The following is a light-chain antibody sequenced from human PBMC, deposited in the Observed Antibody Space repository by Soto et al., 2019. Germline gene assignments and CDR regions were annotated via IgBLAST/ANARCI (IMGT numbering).Light chain of an antibody. J-gene: IGLJ3*02. CDR2: EVS. CDR1: SSDVGGYNY. CDR3: SSYTSGSTWV. Sequence: QSALTQPASVSGSPGQSITISCTGTSSDVGGYNYVSWYQQHPGKAPKLMIYEVSNRPSGVSNRFSGSKSGNTASLTISGLQAEEEPDYYCSSYTSGSTWVFGGGTKVTVL. V-gene: IGLV2-14*01.